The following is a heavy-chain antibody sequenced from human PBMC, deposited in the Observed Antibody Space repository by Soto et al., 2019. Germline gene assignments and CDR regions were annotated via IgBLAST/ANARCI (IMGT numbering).Heavy chain of an antibody. Sequence: GRSPRLSCAASGFTFSSYWMHWVRQAPGKGLVWVSRINSDGSSTSYADSVKGRFTISRDNAKNTLYLQMNSLRAEDTAVYYCASDILTGYYFPDAFDIWGQGTMVTVSS. J-gene: IGHJ3*02. D-gene: IGHD3-9*01. CDR3: ASDILTGYYFPDAFDI. CDR2: INSDGSST. V-gene: IGHV3-74*01. CDR1: GFTFSSYW.